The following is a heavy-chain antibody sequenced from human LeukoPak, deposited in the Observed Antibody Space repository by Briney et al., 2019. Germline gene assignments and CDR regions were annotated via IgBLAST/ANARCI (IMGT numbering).Heavy chain of an antibody. CDR1: GFVFSRCG. V-gene: IGHV3-21*01. CDR3: VRLRRNSDSSGYFYYYDN. J-gene: IGHJ4*02. D-gene: IGHD3-22*01. Sequence: GGSLRLSCTASGFVFSRCGFYWVWLPPAKGQERVSSVNTVLSYIYYADSVRVRFTISRDNAKNSVLLQMNSLMAEDMAMYYCVRLRRNSDSSGYFYYYDNWGQGTLVTVSS. CDR2: VNTVLSYI.